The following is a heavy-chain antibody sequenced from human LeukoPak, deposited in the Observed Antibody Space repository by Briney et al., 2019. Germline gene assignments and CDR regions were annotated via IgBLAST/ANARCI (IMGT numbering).Heavy chain of an antibody. Sequence: GGSLRLSCAASGFTFSSYSMSWVRQAPGKGLEWVSAISGTGGSTYYADSVKGRFTISRDNSKNTLSVQMDSLRAEDTAVYYCAKGASSSRRYFDLWGRGTLVTVSS. J-gene: IGHJ2*01. CDR1: GFTFSSYS. CDR2: ISGTGGST. CDR3: AKGASSSRRYFDL. V-gene: IGHV3-23*01. D-gene: IGHD6-6*01.